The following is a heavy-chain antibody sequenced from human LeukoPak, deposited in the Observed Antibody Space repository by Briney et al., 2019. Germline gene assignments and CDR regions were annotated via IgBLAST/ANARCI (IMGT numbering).Heavy chain of an antibody. D-gene: IGHD3-3*01. J-gene: IGHJ4*02. CDR1: GFTFSSYA. V-gene: IGHV3-64D*06. Sequence: GGSLRLSCSASGFTFSSYAMHWVRQAPGKGLEYVSAISSNGGSTYYADSVKGRFTISRDNSKNTLYLQMSSLRAEDTAVYYCARAGYYDFWSGYYPYWGQGALVTVSS. CDR2: ISSNGGST. CDR3: ARAGYYDFWSGYYPY.